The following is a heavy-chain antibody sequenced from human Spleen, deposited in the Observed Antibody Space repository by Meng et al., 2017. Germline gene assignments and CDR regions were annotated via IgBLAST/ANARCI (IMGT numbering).Heavy chain of an antibody. V-gene: IGHV4-34*01. CDR1: GGSLIDYY. J-gene: IGHJ4*02. CDR3: ARGPTTMAHDFDY. D-gene: IGHD4-11*01. Sequence: QRQLQQWGAGLLSPSETVPLTCVVSGGSLIDYYWSWIRQPPGKGLEWIGEINHSGSTNYNPSLESRATISVDTSQNNLSLKLSSVTAADSAVYYCARGPTTMAHDFDYWGQGTLVTVSS. CDR2: INHSGST.